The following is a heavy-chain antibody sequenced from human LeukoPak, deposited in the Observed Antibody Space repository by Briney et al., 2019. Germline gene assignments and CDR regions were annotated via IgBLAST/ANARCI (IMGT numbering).Heavy chain of an antibody. Sequence: PSETLSLTCTVSGGSISSYCWSWIRQPPGKGLEWIGEINHSGSTNYNPSLKSRVTISVDTSKNQFSLKLSSVTAADTAVYYCAGDDYDHGFDYWGQGTLVTVSS. CDR3: AGDDYDHGFDY. CDR1: GGSISSYC. D-gene: IGHD4-17*01. CDR2: INHSGST. V-gene: IGHV4-34*01. J-gene: IGHJ4*02.